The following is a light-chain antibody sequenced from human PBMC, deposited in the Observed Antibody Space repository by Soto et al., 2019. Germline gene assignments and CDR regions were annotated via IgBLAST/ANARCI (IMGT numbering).Light chain of an antibody. Sequence: QSALTQPPSVSGSPGQSVTISCTGTSSDFGSYNRVSWYQQPPGTAPKLMIYEVSNRPSGVPDRFSGSKSGNTASLTISGLQAEDEADYYCSLYTSSSALVFGGGTKLTVL. CDR2: EVS. J-gene: IGLJ2*01. CDR1: SSDFGSYNR. V-gene: IGLV2-18*01. CDR3: SLYTSSSALV.